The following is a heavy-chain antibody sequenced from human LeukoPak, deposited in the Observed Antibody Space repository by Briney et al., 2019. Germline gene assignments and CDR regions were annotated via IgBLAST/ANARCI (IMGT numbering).Heavy chain of an antibody. D-gene: IGHD4-23*01. Sequence: GGSLRLSCAASGFTFSDYFVTWIRQAPGKGLEWVSYISYSGNTVYYAESVKGRSTISRDNAKRSVYLQVNSLRAEDTAVYYCARGRWELHDAFDIWGQGTMVTVSS. V-gene: IGHV3-11*01. CDR3: ARGRWELHDAFDI. CDR2: ISYSGNTV. J-gene: IGHJ3*02. CDR1: GFTFSDYF.